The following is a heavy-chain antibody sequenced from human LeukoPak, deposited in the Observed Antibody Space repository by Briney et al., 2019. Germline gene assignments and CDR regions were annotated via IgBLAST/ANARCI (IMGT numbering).Heavy chain of an antibody. CDR2: ISYDDGSNK. Sequence: GESLRLSCTASGFTFRDYAMNWVRQAPGKGLEWVAAISYDDGSNKNYADSLKGRFTISRDNSKNTVYLQMNGLRAEDTAVYYCARGDLYSPAGYWGQGTLVTVSS. J-gene: IGHJ4*02. D-gene: IGHD5-18*01. CDR1: GFTFRDYA. CDR3: ARGDLYSPAGY. V-gene: IGHV3-30*04.